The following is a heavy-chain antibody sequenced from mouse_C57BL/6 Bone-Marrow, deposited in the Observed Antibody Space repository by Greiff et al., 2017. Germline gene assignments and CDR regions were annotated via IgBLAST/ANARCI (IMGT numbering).Heavy chain of an antibody. Sequence: QVQLQQPGAELVKPGASVKLSCKASGYTFTSYWMHWVKQRPGQGLEWIGMIHPNSGSTNYNGKFKGKATLTADKSSSTAYMQLSSLTSEDSAVYFCARWDYDYGPFAYWGQGTLVTVSA. CDR2: IHPNSGST. CDR3: ARWDYDYGPFAY. J-gene: IGHJ3*01. D-gene: IGHD2-4*01. CDR1: GYTFTSYW. V-gene: IGHV1-64*01.